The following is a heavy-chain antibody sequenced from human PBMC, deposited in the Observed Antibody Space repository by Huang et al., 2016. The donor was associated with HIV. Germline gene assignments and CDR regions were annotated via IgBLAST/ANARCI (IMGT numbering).Heavy chain of an antibody. CDR1: GFSISSYW. J-gene: IGHJ4*02. V-gene: IGHV3-74*01. Sequence: EVQLVESGGGLVQPGGSLRLSCAASGFSISSYWMHWVRQAPGKGVVWGSRINSEGSSTSYADAVKGRFTISRDNAKNTLYLQMNRLRAEDTAVYYCARDPRIQSWLNFFDYWGQGTLVSVSS. CDR2: INSEGSST. CDR3: ARDPRIQSWLNFFDY. D-gene: IGHD3-22*01.